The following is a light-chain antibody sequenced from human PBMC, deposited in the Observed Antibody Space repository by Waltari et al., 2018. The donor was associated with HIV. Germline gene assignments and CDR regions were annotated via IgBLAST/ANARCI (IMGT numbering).Light chain of an antibody. Sequence: DIQMTQSPSSLSASVGDRVTITCRASQSISSYLNWYQQKPGKAPKLLIYAASSLQSGVPSRFNGSGSGTDFTLTISSRQPEDFATYYGQQSYGTPRTFGQGTKVEIK. CDR1: QSISSY. CDR3: QQSYGTPRT. J-gene: IGKJ1*01. CDR2: AAS. V-gene: IGKV1-39*01.